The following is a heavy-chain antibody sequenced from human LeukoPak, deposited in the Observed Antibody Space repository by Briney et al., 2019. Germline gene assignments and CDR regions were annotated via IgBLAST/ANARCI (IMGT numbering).Heavy chain of an antibody. J-gene: IGHJ1*01. Sequence: QAGGSLRLSCAASGFSFSIYWMHWVRQAPGKGLVWVSRIKSDGKTNYADSVKGRFTISRDNAKNTVSLQMNSLRAEDTGVYYCARAPSEIGGYYPEYFRHWGQGTLVTVSS. CDR3: ARAPSEIGGYYPEYFRH. V-gene: IGHV3-74*01. CDR2: IKSDGKT. CDR1: GFSFSIYW. D-gene: IGHD3-22*01.